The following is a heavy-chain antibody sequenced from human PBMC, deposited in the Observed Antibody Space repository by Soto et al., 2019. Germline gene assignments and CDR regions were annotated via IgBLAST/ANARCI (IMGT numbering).Heavy chain of an antibody. Sequence: SSAVQWVRQARGQRLEWIGWIVVGSGNTNYAQKFQEGVTITRDMSTSTAYMELSSLRSEDTAVYYCAADYRRDGYNSVADYWGQGTLVTVSS. V-gene: IGHV1-58*01. CDR1: SSA. CDR3: AADYRRDGYNSVADY. D-gene: IGHD5-12*01. CDR2: IVVGSGNT. J-gene: IGHJ4*02.